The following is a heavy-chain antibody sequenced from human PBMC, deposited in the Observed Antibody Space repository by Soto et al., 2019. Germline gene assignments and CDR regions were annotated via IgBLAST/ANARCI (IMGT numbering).Heavy chain of an antibody. CDR3: ARGIDHGDYTLYCFHP. V-gene: IGHV3-33*01. CDR1: GFTFSTYG. J-gene: IGHJ5*02. D-gene: IGHD4-17*01. Sequence: GGSLRLSCAASGFTFSTYGMHWVRQAPGKGLEWVAVIWYDGSNEYYADSVKGRFTISRDNSKNTLCLQMNSLRVEDTAVYYCARGIDHGDYTLYCFHPWGQGTLVTVSS. CDR2: IWYDGSNE.